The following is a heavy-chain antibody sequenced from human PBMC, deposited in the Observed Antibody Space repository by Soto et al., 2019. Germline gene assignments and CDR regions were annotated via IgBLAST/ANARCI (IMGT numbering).Heavy chain of an antibody. J-gene: IGHJ5*02. D-gene: IGHD6-19*01. CDR3: ARDRAVVAVAGTWFDP. CDR2: ISAYNGNT. CDR1: GYTFTSYG. V-gene: IGHV1-18*01. Sequence: ASVKVSCKASGYTFTSYGISWVRQAPGQGLEWMGWISAYNGNTNYAQKLQGRVTMTTDTSTSTAYMELRSLRSDDTAVYYCARDRAVVAVAGTWFDPWGQGTLVTVS.